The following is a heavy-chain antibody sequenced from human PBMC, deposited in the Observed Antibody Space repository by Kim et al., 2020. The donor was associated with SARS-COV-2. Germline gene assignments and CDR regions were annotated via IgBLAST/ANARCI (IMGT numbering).Heavy chain of an antibody. D-gene: IGHD2-8*01. CDR2: IRSKANSYAT. V-gene: IGHV3-73*01. CDR3: TSGVWWPPG. CDR1: GFTFSGSA. J-gene: IGHJ4*02. Sequence: GGSLRLSCAASGFTFSGSAMHWVRQASGKGLEWVGRIRSKANSYATAYAASVKGRFTISRDDSKNTAYLQMNSLKTEDTAVYYCTSGVWWPPGWGQGTLVTVSS.